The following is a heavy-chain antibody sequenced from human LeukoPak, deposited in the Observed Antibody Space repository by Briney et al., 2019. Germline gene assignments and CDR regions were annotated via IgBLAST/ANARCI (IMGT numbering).Heavy chain of an antibody. J-gene: IGHJ4*02. CDR1: GFTFSSYS. Sequence: GGSLRLSCAASGFTFSSYSMNWVRQAPGKGLEWVSSISSSSSYIYYADSVKGRFTISRDNAKNSLYLQMNSLRAEDTAVYYCARENISTGYPSYYFDYWGQGTLVTVSS. V-gene: IGHV3-21*01. D-gene: IGHD3-9*01. CDR2: ISSSSSYI. CDR3: ARENISTGYPSYYFDY.